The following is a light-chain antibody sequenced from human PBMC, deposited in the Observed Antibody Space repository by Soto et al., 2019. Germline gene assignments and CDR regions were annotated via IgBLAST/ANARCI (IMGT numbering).Light chain of an antibody. V-gene: IGLV3-21*04. CDR3: HVWDSSSDHRGVV. J-gene: IGLJ2*01. CDR2: YDI. Sequence: SYELTQPPSVSVTPGKTARITCGGNNIGDKSVHWYQQKPGQAPVLVIYYDIDRPSGIPERFSGSNSGNTATLTINSVEAGDEADYYCHVWDSSSDHRGVVFGGGTKVTVL. CDR1: NIGDKS.